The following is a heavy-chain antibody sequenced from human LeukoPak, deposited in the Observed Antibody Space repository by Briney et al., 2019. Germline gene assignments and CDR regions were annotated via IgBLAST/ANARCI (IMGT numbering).Heavy chain of an antibody. CDR2: IYYSGST. J-gene: IGHJ4*02. Sequence: SETLSLTCTVSGGSISSYYWNWSWLPPGKGLGWIGYIYYSGSTNYNPSLKSRVTISVDTSKNQFSLKLSSVTAADTAVYSCARTPNPGPSLDYVGPGTLVTVSS. V-gene: IGHV4-59*13. CDR1: GGSISSYY. D-gene: IGHD1-14*01. CDR3: ARTPNPGPSLDY.